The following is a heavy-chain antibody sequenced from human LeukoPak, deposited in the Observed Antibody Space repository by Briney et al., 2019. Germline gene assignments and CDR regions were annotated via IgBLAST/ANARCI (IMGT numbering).Heavy chain of an antibody. D-gene: IGHD5-18*01. CDR1: GYTFGSYG. CDR2: ISAYNGNT. Sequence: ASVKVSCKASGYTFGSYGISWVRQAPGQGLEWMGWISAYNGNTNYRQKLQGRVTISRDTSTSTVYMDVSSLRSDDTAVYWCARESGYSYGPLDYWGQGTLVTVSS. V-gene: IGHV1-18*01. CDR3: ARESGYSYGPLDY. J-gene: IGHJ4*02.